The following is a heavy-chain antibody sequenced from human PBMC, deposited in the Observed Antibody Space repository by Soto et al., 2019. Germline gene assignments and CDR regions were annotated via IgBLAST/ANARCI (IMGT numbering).Heavy chain of an antibody. J-gene: IGHJ1*01. CDR2: ISWNSDTI. D-gene: IGHD3-10*01. Sequence: EVQLVESGGGSVQPGRSLRLSCAASGFTFDEYAMQWVRRPPGKGLEWVSSISWNSDTIGYADSVKGRFTISRDNVKKSLYLQMNSLRAEDTALYYCAKVGGSGSYYQAYFHHWGQGTLVTVSS. CDR1: GFTFDEYA. V-gene: IGHV3-9*01. CDR3: AKVGGSGSYYQAYFHH.